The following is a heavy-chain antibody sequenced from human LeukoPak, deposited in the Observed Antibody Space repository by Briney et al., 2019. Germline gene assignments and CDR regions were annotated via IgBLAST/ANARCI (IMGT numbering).Heavy chain of an antibody. CDR1: GGSFSGYY. J-gene: IGHJ1*01. Sequence: PSETLSLTCAVYGGSFSGYYWSWIRQPPGKGLEWIGEINHSGSTNYNPSLKSRVTISVDTSKNQFSLKLSSVTAADTAVYYCARRPIGYCSGGSCYSGYFQHWGQGTLVTVSS. CDR3: ARRPIGYCSGGSCYSGYFQH. CDR2: INHSGST. V-gene: IGHV4-34*01. D-gene: IGHD2-15*01.